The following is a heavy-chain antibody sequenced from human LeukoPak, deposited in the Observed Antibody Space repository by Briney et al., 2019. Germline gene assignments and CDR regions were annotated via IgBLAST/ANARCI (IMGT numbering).Heavy chain of an antibody. CDR3: AKGGGWDAFDI. CDR2: TYNSGST. Sequence: SETLSLTCTISGGSISSSYWSWIRQPPGKGLEWIGYTYNSGSTNYNPSLKGRVTISVDSSKNQFSLRLNSVTAADTAVYYCAKGGGWDAFDIWGQGTMVTVSS. J-gene: IGHJ3*02. V-gene: IGHV4-59*08. D-gene: IGHD6-19*01. CDR1: GGSISSSY.